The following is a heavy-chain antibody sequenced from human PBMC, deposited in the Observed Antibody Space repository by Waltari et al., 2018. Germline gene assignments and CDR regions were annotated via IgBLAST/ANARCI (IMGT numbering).Heavy chain of an antibody. V-gene: IGHV3-74*01. D-gene: IGHD2-15*01. Sequence: DVQLVASGGGLAQPGGSLRLSCSAPGFTFSSYWMYWVRQVPGKGLMWVSQINADGNRPNYADSVRGRFTISRDNAKDTLYLQMNSLRVEDTGVYYCARARWLDYWGQGTLVTVSS. CDR1: GFTFSSYW. CDR3: ARARWLDY. CDR2: INADGNRP. J-gene: IGHJ4*02.